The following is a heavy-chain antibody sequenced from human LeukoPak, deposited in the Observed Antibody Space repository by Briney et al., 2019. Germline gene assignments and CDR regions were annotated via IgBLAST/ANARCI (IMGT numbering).Heavy chain of an antibody. V-gene: IGHV3-30*03. CDR3: ARDVAARPGY. J-gene: IGHJ4*02. CDR1: GFTFSSYG. CDR2: ISYDGSNK. D-gene: IGHD6-6*01. Sequence: PGGSLRLSCAASGFTFSSYGMHWVRQAPGKGLEWVAVISYDGSNKYYADSVKGRFTISRDNAKNSLYLQMNSLRAEDTAVYYCARDVAARPGYWGQGTLVTVSS.